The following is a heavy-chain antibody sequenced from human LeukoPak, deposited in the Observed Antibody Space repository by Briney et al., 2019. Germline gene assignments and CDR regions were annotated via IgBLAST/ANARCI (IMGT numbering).Heavy chain of an antibody. D-gene: IGHD2-15*01. V-gene: IGHV1-69*05. CDR3: ARGVGYCSGGNCYGVGSSDY. Sequence: SVKVSCKASGGTFSSYAISWVRQAPGQGLEWMGGIIPIFGTANYAQKFQGRVTMTRDTSISTVYMELSSLRSEDTAVYYCARGVGYCSGGNCYGVGSSDYWGQGTLVTVSS. CDR2: IIPIFGTA. CDR1: GGTFSSYA. J-gene: IGHJ4*02.